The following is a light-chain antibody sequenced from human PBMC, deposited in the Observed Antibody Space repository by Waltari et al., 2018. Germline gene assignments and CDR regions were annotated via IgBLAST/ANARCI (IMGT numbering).Light chain of an antibody. CDR1: HDISDY. CDR3: QHYNGVPPYT. Sequence: CQASHDISDYLNWYQQKPGKGPKLLIYDSSRLHTGVPSRFSGSGYGTDCTFTINNVQPEDIATYYCQHYNGVPPYTFGQGTKLEMK. V-gene: IGKV1-33*01. J-gene: IGKJ2*01. CDR2: DSS.